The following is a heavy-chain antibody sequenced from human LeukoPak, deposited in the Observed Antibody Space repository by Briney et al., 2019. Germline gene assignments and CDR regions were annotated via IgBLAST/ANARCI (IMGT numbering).Heavy chain of an antibody. J-gene: IGHJ4*02. CDR3: ACGYSYGTIDY. Sequence: ASVKVSCKASGYTFTSYYMHWVRQAPGQGLERMGIINPSGGSTNYAQKFQGRVTITADESTSTAYMELSSLRSEDTAVYYCACGYSYGTIDYWGQGTRVTVSS. CDR2: INPSGGST. V-gene: IGHV1-46*01. D-gene: IGHD5-18*01. CDR1: GYTFTSYY.